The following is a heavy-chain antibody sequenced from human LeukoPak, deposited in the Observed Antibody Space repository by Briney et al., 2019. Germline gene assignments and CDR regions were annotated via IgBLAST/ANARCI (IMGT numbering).Heavy chain of an antibody. D-gene: IGHD3/OR15-3a*01. J-gene: IGHJ4*02. V-gene: IGHV4-39*01. Sequence: SETLSLTCTVSGGSISSRTYYWGWIRQPPGKGLEWIGSIYSSGSPSYNPSLKSRVTISVDTSNNQFSVKLTSVTAADTAVYYCARWTKNYFDYWGQGTLVTVSS. CDR1: GGSISSRTYY. CDR3: ARWTKNYFDY. CDR2: IYSSGSP.